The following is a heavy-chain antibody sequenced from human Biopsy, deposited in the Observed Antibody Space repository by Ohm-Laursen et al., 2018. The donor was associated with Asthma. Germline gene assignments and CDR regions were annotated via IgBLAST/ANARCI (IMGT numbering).Heavy chain of an antibody. CDR3: ARGQKSAGDRWFDP. CDR2: INPNSGGT. V-gene: IGHV1-2*06. Sequence: ASVKVSCKASGYTFISCHIHWMRQAPGQGLEWMGRINPNSGGTNYAQMFQGRVTMTRDTSTSTAYMEVSRLRSDDTAVYYCARGQKSAGDRWFDPWGQGTLVTVSS. D-gene: IGHD6-13*01. CDR1: GYTFISCH. J-gene: IGHJ5*02.